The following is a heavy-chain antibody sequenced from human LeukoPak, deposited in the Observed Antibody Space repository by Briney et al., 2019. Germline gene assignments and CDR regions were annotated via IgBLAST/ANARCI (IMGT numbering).Heavy chain of an antibody. J-gene: IGHJ4*02. Sequence: GGSLRLSRAASGFTFSNYEMNSVRQAPGKGLEWISYISGSGGIMFYADSVKGRFTISRDNAKNSVYLQMSSLKAEDTAVYYCAREYPDNGDGWGYWGQGTLVTVSS. D-gene: IGHD1-1*01. CDR2: ISGSGGIM. CDR1: GFTFSNYE. CDR3: AREYPDNGDGWGY. V-gene: IGHV3-48*03.